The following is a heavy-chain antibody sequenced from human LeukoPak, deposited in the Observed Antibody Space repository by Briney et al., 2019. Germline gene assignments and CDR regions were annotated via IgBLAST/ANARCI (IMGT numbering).Heavy chain of an antibody. Sequence: SETLPLTCTVSGGSISTYFWSWIRQPPGKGLEWIGYIYYSGSTNYNPSLKSRVTISLDTSKNQFSLKLSSVTAADTAMYYCARHIRKRGIAVAGTPGWFDPWGQGTLVTVSS. CDR2: IYYSGST. D-gene: IGHD6-19*01. J-gene: IGHJ5*02. V-gene: IGHV4-59*01. CDR1: GGSISTYF. CDR3: ARHIRKRGIAVAGTPGWFDP.